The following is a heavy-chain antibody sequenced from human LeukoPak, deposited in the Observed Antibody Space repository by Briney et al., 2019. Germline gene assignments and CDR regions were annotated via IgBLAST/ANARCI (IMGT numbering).Heavy chain of an antibody. Sequence: GGSLRLSCAASGFTFSSYWMSWVRQAPGKGLEWVAFIRYDGSNKYYADSVKGRFTISRDNSKNTLYLQMNSLRAEDTAVYYCVQQQPFDYWGQGTLVTVSS. V-gene: IGHV3-30*02. D-gene: IGHD6-13*01. CDR1: GFTFSSYW. CDR3: VQQQPFDY. CDR2: IRYDGSNK. J-gene: IGHJ4*02.